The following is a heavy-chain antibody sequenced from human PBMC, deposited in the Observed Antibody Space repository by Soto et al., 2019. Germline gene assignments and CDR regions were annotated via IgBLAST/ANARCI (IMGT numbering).Heavy chain of an antibody. V-gene: IGHV1-2*04. CDR2: INPNSGGT. Sequence: ASVKVPCKASGYTFTGYYMHLVRQTPGQGLEWMGWINPNSGGTNYAQKFQGWVTMTRDTSISTAYMELSRLRSDDTAVYYCARAGYSRGWYSLWYYYYGMDVWGQRTTVTVSS. J-gene: IGHJ6*02. CDR1: GYTFTGYY. CDR3: ARAGYSRGWYSLWYYYYGMDV. D-gene: IGHD6-19*01.